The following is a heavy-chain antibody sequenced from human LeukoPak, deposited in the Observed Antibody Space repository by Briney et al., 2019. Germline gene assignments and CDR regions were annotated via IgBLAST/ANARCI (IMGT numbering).Heavy chain of an antibody. CDR3: ARDHNEYDFLSDAYLGYFDY. CDR2: IYTDGST. D-gene: IGHD3-3*01. J-gene: IGHJ4*02. Sequence: SETLSLTCTVSGGSISSYYWGWIRQPAGKGLEWLGRIYTDGSTNYNPSLMRRISMSVDLSANQFTLRLSSVTAADTAIYYCARDHNEYDFLSDAYLGYFDYWGQGALV. CDR1: GGSISSYY. V-gene: IGHV4-4*07.